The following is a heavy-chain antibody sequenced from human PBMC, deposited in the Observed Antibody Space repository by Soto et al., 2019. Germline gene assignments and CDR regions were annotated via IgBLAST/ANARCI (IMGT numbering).Heavy chain of an antibody. CDR1: GFTFSSYA. Sequence: GGSLRLSCAASGFTFSSYAMSWVRQAPGKGLEWVSAISGSGGSTYYADSVKGRFTISRDNSKNTLYLQMNSLRAEDTAVYYCVKVCDSSGDFDYWGQGTLVTVSS. V-gene: IGHV3-23*01. CDR2: ISGSGGST. CDR3: VKVCDSSGDFDY. J-gene: IGHJ4*02. D-gene: IGHD3-22*01.